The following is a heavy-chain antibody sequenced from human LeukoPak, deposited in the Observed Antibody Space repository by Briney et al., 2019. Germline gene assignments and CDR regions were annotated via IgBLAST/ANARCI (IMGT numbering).Heavy chain of an antibody. D-gene: IGHD2-15*01. V-gene: IGHV3-53*01. J-gene: IGHJ4*02. CDR3: ARRAGEYSHPYDY. Sequence: TGGSLRLSCTVSGFTVSSNSWSWVRQAPGKGLEWVPFIYSGGKTHSSDSVKGRFTISRDNSKNTLYLQMSSLRAEDTAIYYCARRAGEYSHPYDYWGQGTLVTVSS. CDR1: GFTVSSNS. CDR2: IYSGGKT.